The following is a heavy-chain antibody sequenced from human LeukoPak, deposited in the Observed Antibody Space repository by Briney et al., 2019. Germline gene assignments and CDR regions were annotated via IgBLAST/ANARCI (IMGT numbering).Heavy chain of an antibody. Sequence: PLETLSLTCTVSGGSISSGDYYWSWIRQPPGKGLEWIGYIYYSGSTYYNPSLKSRVTISVDTSKNQFSLKLSSVTAADTAVYYCDRGGSLLWFGELSYYFDYWGQGTLVTVSS. CDR3: DRGGSLLWFGELSYYFDY. V-gene: IGHV4-30-4*08. D-gene: IGHD3-10*01. CDR1: GGSISSGDYY. J-gene: IGHJ4*02. CDR2: IYYSGST.